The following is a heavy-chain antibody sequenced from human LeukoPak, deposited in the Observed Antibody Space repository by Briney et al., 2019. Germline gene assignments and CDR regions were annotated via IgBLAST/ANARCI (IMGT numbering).Heavy chain of an antibody. CDR2: FSVNDKTT. Sequence: GSLRLSCAASGFTFSSYAMSWVRQAPGKGLEWVSGFSVNDKTTYYADSVKGRFTISRDNAKNSLYLQMNSLRAEDTALYYCARDRPLFDYTPPFFDYWGQGTLVTVSS. J-gene: IGHJ4*02. CDR3: ARDRPLFDYTPPFFDY. D-gene: IGHD4-11*01. V-gene: IGHV3-23*01. CDR1: GFTFSSYA.